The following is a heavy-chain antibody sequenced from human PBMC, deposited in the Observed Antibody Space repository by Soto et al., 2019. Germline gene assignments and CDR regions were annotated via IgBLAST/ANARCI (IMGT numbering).Heavy chain of an antibody. D-gene: IGHD5-12*01. CDR1: GYTFTSYG. Sequence: QVQLVQSGAEVKKPGASVKVSCKASGYTFTSYGISWVRQAPGQVLEGMGWISAYNGNTNYAQKLKGRVTMTTDTSTSTAYMELRSLRSDDTAVYYCAGVGERVATILPYYFDYWGQGTLVTVSS. V-gene: IGHV1-18*01. J-gene: IGHJ4*02. CDR2: ISAYNGNT. CDR3: AGVGERVATILPYYFDY.